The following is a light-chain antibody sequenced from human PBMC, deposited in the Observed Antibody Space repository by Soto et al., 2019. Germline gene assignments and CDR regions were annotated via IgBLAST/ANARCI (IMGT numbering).Light chain of an antibody. CDR2: EVN. J-gene: IGLJ1*01. V-gene: IGLV2-14*02. CDR3: GSYTGTDTPFV. Sequence: QSVLTQPASVSGSPGQSITISCTGTSSDVGSYNLVSWYQQHPGKGPKLIIYEVNNRPSGVSDRFSGSKSGNKASLTISNLEAEDESDYYCGSYTGTDTPFVFGTGTKVTVL. CDR1: SSDVGSYNL.